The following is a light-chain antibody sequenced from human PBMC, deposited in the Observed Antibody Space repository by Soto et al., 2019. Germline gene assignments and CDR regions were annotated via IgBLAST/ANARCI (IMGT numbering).Light chain of an antibody. CDR2: GNT. V-gene: IGLV1-40*01. J-gene: IGLJ1*01. CDR3: QAYDSSLTALYV. CDR1: SSNIGAGYD. Sequence: QSVLTQPPSVSGAPGQRVTISCTGRSSNIGAGYDVQWYQQLPGTAPKLLMYGNTNRPSGVPDRFSGSKSGTSASLAITGLQAEDEADYYCQAYDSSLTALYVFGTVTKLTVL.